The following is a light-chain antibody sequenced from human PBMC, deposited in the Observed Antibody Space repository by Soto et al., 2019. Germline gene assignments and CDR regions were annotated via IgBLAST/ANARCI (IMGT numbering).Light chain of an antibody. V-gene: IGKV3-20*01. Sequence: EIVLTQSPGTLSLSPGARATLSCRASQSVSSSYLAWYQQKPGQAPRLLIYGASSRATGIPDRFSGSGSGTDITRTISRLEPVDFAVYYCQQYGSSPPYTFGQGIKLEIK. CDR2: GAS. CDR1: QSVSSSY. CDR3: QQYGSSPPYT. J-gene: IGKJ2*01.